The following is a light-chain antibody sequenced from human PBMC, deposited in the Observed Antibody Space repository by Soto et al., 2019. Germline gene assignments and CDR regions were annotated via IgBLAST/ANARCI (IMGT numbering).Light chain of an antibody. J-gene: IGLJ3*02. V-gene: IGLV2-11*01. CDR1: SSDVGGYNY. CDR2: DVT. Sequence: QSALTQPRSVSGSPGQSVTISCTGTSSDVGGYNYVSWYQQHPGKAPKLMIWDVTKRPSGVPDRFSGSKSGNTASLTISGLQAEDEADYYCCSYAGSYIWVFGGGTQLTVL. CDR3: CSYAGSYIWV.